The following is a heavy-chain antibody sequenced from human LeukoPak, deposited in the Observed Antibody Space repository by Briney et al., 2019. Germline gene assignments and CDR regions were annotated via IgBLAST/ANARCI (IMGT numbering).Heavy chain of an antibody. CDR1: VLIFNIFD. CDR2: ITNTGART. Sequence: GRSLRLSCTASVLIFNIFDMRCVRHAPGKGLEWVSTITNTGARTNYADSVKGRLTISRDNYNNPLSLQKNSLRAEEKQPFGCARGTCISRRWYGNAFDIWGQGTAVTVSS. D-gene: IGHD2-15*01. V-gene: IGHV3-23*01. CDR3: ARGTCISRRWYGNAFDI. J-gene: IGHJ3*02.